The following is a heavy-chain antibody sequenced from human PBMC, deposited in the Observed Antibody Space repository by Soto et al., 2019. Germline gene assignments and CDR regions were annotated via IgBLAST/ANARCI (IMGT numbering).Heavy chain of an antibody. CDR3: ARGHLWLEN. J-gene: IGHJ4*02. D-gene: IGHD3-3*01. CDR2: IYYSGST. V-gene: IGHV4-59*13. CDR1: VGPISSDY. Sequence: KPSETLSSTCTVSVGPISSDYCSWIRHPPGKGLEWIVYIYYSGSTNYIPSLKSRVTVSLDSSKNQFSLKLVFVFAADTAIYYCARGHLWLENLGQGTQGTVFS.